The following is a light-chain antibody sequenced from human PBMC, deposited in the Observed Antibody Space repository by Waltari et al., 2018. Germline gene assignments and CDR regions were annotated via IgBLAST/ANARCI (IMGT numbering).Light chain of an antibody. CDR2: DSS. J-gene: IGLJ2*01. CDR3: NSYTTGSSLTVI. V-gene: IGLV2-14*01. Sequence: QSALTQPASVSGSPGPSLTISCAGPRSAIVSSNFVSWYQKHPGKSPKRSIYDSSNRPSWVSDRFAGSKSGNTASLTISGLQADDEATYYCNSYTTGSSLTVIFGGGTKLTVL. CDR1: RSAIVSSNF.